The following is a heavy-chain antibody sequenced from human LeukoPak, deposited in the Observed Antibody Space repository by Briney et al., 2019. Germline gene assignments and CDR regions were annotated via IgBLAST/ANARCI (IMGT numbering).Heavy chain of an antibody. D-gene: IGHD4-17*01. J-gene: IGHJ4*02. Sequence: SETLSLTCTVSGGSITSSSYHWGWIRQPPGKGLEWIGSIYYTGTTYYNPSLKSRVSIFVDTSKNQFSLRLTSVNAADMAVYYCAVLYGDYVYWGQGTLVTVSS. CDR1: GGSITSSSYH. V-gene: IGHV4-39*07. CDR3: AVLYGDYVY. CDR2: IYYTGTT.